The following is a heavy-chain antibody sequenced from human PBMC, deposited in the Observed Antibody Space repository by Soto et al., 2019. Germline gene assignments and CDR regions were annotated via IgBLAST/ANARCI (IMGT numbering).Heavy chain of an antibody. CDR1: GYKFTTYF. CDR3: VRGYCTTTPCSGEFQH. D-gene: IGHD2-8*01. Sequence: ASVKVSCKASGYKFTTYFIHWVRQVPGQGLEWMGMIHPSGDTGYGQKFRGRVTMTIDTSTTTAYMELRNLTSEDTAIYFSVRGYCTTTPCSGEFQHWRQRTLVTVSS. CDR2: IHPSGDT. J-gene: IGHJ1*01. V-gene: IGHV1-46*01.